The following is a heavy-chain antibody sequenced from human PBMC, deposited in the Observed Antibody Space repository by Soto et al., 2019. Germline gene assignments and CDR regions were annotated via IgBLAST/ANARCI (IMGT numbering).Heavy chain of an antibody. Sequence: LSCAASGFTFDDYAMHWVRQAPGKGLEWVSGISWNSGSIGYADSVKGRFTISRDNAKNSLYLQMNSLGAEDTALYYCAKDITARGIYYYYGMDVWGQGTTVTVSS. CDR3: AKDITARGIYYYYGMDV. J-gene: IGHJ6*02. CDR1: GFTFDDYA. D-gene: IGHD3-16*01. V-gene: IGHV3-9*01. CDR2: ISWNSGSI.